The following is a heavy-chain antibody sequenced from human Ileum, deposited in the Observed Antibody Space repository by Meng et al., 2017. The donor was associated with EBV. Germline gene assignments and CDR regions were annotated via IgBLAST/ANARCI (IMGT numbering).Heavy chain of an antibody. CDR2: IYDGGNT. V-gene: IGHV4-39*01. J-gene: IGHJ4*02. CDR3: ATQNWNYEAGY. Sequence: HLQLPESGPGLVKPLETRSLTCTVSGGSISNNAYYWGWIRQPPGKGLEWIGTIYDGGNTYYHPSLKSRLTISVDTSRNQFSLKLSSVTAADTAVYYCATQNWNYEAGYWGQGTLVTVSS. CDR1: GGSISNNAYY. D-gene: IGHD1-7*01.